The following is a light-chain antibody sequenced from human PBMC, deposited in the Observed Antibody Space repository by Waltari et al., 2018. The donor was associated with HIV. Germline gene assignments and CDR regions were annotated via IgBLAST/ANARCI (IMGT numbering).Light chain of an antibody. CDR2: RDS. V-gene: IGLV3-9*01. CDR1: NSGSKN. CDR3: ASWDASLSGHYV. Sequence: SYELTQPLSVSVALGQTARITCGGNNSGSKNVHWYQQKPGQAPVLVIYRDSNRPSGIPERCSGSNSGNTATLTISRAQAGDEADYYCASWDASLSGHYVFGPGTRVTVL. J-gene: IGLJ1*01.